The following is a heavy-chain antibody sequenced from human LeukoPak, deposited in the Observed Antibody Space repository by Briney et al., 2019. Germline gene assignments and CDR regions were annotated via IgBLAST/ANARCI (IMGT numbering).Heavy chain of an antibody. CDR1: GFTFSSHS. V-gene: IGHV3-21*01. Sequence: GGSLRLSCAASGFTFSSHSLMWVRQAPGKGLEWVSSTSPDSGYIYYADSVKGRFTISRDNAENSLFLQMNSLGAEDTAVYYCAPFSAVTHYYFDYWGQGTLVTVSS. D-gene: IGHD6-13*01. CDR3: APFSAVTHYYFDY. J-gene: IGHJ4*02. CDR2: TSPDSGYI.